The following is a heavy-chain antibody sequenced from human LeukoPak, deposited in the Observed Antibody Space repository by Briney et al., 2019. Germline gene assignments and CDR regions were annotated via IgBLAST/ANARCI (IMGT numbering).Heavy chain of an antibody. J-gene: IGHJ4*02. CDR2: INRDGSRT. V-gene: IGHV3-74*01. D-gene: IGHD3-22*01. CDR1: GFTLSTYW. Sequence: GGSLRLSCAASGFTLSTYWMHWVRQAPGKGLEWVSRINRDGSRTDYADSVKGRFTISRDNAKNTLYLQMNSLRAEDTAVYYCAKELDSSGYFDYWGQGTLVTVSS. CDR3: AKELDSSGYFDY.